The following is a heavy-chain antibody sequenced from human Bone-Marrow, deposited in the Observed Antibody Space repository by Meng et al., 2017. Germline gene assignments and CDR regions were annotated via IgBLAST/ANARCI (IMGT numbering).Heavy chain of an antibody. D-gene: IGHD4-17*01. CDR1: GFTFSSYA. Sequence: GESLKISCAASGFTFSSYAMSWVRQAPGKGLEWVSAISGSGGSTYYADSVKGRFTISRDNSKNTLYLQMNSLRAEDTAVYYCAKDHSLDYGDEEHDAFDIWGQGKKV. V-gene: IGHV3-23*01. CDR3: AKDHSLDYGDEEHDAFDI. CDR2: ISGSGGST. J-gene: IGHJ3*02.